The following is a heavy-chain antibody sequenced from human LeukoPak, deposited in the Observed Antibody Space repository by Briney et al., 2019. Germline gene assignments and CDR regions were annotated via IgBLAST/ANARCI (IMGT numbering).Heavy chain of an antibody. Sequence: GESLKISCKGSGYSFTSYWIGWVRQMPGKGLEWMGIIYPGDSDTRYSPSFQGQVTISADKSISTAYLQWSSLKASDTAMYYCARVLDPIVPAANCVYWGQGTLVTVSS. CDR2: IYPGDSDT. D-gene: IGHD2-2*01. CDR3: ARVLDPIVPAANCVY. J-gene: IGHJ4*02. V-gene: IGHV5-51*01. CDR1: GYSFTSYW.